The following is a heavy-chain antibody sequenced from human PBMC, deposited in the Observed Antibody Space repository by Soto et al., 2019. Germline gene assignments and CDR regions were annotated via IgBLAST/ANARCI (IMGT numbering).Heavy chain of an antibody. D-gene: IGHD4-17*01. CDR1: GGSFSGYY. CDR2: INHSGST. CDR3: AGSDYENDY. J-gene: IGHJ4*02. V-gene: IGHV4-34*01. Sequence: PSETLSLTCAVYGGSFSGYYWSGIRQPPGKGLEWIGEINHSGSTNYNPSLKSRVTISVDTSKNQFSLKLSSVTAADTAVYYCAGSDYENDYWGEGTLVTVYS.